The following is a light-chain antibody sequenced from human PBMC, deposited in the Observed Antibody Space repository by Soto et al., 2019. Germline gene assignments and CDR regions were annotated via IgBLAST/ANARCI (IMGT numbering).Light chain of an antibody. J-gene: IGKJ5*01. CDR1: QGISSY. CDR2: AAS. CDR3: QQHNIYPIT. V-gene: IGKV1-9*01. Sequence: DIQLTQSPSFLSASVGARVPITCRARQGISSYLAWSQHKPGKAPRLLIYAASTLQSGVPSRFSGSGSGTEFTLTITSLQPEDFATYYCQQHNIYPITFGQGTRLEIK.